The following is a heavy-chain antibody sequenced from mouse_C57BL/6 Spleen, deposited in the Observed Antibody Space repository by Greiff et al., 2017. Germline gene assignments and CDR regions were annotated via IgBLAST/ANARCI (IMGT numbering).Heavy chain of an antibody. D-gene: IGHD1-1*01. CDR3: ARHYYYGGDNYFDY. V-gene: IGHV5-12*01. CDR2: ISNGGGST. CDR1: GFTFSDYY. Sequence: EVKVVESGGGLVQPGGSLKLSCAASGFTFSDYYMYWVRQTPEKRLEWVAYISNGGGSTYYPDTVKGRFTISRDNAKNSLYLQMSRLNSEDTAMYYCARHYYYGGDNYFDYWGQGTTLTVSS. J-gene: IGHJ2*01.